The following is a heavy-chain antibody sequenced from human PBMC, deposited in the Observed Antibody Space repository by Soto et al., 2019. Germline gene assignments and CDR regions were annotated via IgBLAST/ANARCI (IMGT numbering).Heavy chain of an antibody. D-gene: IGHD2-2*01. CDR1: GGSISSGGCY. CDR3: ARAVVPAAVTTNWFDP. V-gene: IGHV4-31*03. J-gene: IGHJ5*02. CDR2: IYYSGST. Sequence: SETLSLTCTVSGGSISSGGCYWSWIRQHPGKGLEWIGYIYYSGSTYYNPSLKSRVTISVDTSKNQFSLKLSSVTAADTAVYYCARAVVPAAVTTNWFDPWGQGTLVTVSS.